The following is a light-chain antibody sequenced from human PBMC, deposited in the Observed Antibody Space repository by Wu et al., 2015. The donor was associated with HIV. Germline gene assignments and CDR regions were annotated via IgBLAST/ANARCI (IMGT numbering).Light chain of an antibody. Sequence: DRQMTQSPSSLSASVGDRVTITCRASQGISNYLAWYQQKPGKVPNLLIYAASTLQSGVPSRFSGSGSGTDFTLTISSMQSEDFAVYYCQQYNKWPSLTFGGGTKVEIK. CDR1: QGISNY. V-gene: IGKV1-27*01. CDR3: QQYNKWPSLT. J-gene: IGKJ4*01. CDR2: AAS.